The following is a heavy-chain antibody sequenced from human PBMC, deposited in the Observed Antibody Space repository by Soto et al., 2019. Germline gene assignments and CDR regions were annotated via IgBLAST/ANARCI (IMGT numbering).Heavy chain of an antibody. CDR1: GFTFSSYA. CDR2: ISGSGGST. CDR3: AKEGIFSSSSGPFGY. D-gene: IGHD6-6*01. V-gene: IGHV3-23*01. J-gene: IGHJ4*02. Sequence: GGSLRLSCAASGFTFSSYAMSWVRQAPGKGLEWVSAISGSGGSTYYADSVKGRFAISRDNSKNTLYLQMNSLRAEDTAVYYCAKEGIFSSSSGPFGYWGQGTLVTVSS.